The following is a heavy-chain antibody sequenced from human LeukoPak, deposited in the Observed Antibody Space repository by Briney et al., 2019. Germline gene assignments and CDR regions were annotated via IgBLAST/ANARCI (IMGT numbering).Heavy chain of an antibody. Sequence: GGSLRLSCAASGFTFSSYAMNWVRQAPGKGLEWVSSISSSSSYIYYADSVKGRFTISRDNAKNSLYLQMNSLRAEDTAVYYCARDPSGRNWFDPWGQGTLVTVSS. CDR1: GFTFSSYA. J-gene: IGHJ5*02. CDR3: ARDPSGRNWFDP. D-gene: IGHD3-3*01. CDR2: ISSSSSYI. V-gene: IGHV3-21*01.